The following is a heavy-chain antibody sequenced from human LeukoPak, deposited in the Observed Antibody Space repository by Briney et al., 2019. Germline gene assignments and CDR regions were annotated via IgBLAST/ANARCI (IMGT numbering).Heavy chain of an antibody. CDR2: ISYDGSNK. V-gene: IGHV3-30*18. CDR3: AKDIKGYSYGYRYYYYGMDV. CDR1: GFTFSSYG. J-gene: IGHJ6*02. Sequence: GESLRLSCAASGFTFSSYGMHWVRQAPGKGLEWVAVISYDGSNKYYADSVKGRFTISRDNSKNTLYLQMNSLRAEDTAVYYCAKDIKGYSYGYRYYYYGMDVWGQGTTVTVSS. D-gene: IGHD5-18*01.